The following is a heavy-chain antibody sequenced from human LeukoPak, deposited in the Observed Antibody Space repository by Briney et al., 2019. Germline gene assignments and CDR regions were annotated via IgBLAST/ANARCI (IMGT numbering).Heavy chain of an antibody. CDR3: ARELFYGDYGDY. D-gene: IGHD4-17*01. CDR1: GFTFSSYG. V-gene: IGHV3-33*01. CDR2: IWYDGSNK. Sequence: GGSLRLSCAASGFTFSSYGMHWVRQAPGKGLEWVAVIWYDGSNKYYADSVKGRFTISRDNSKNTLYLQMNSLRAEDTAVYYCARELFYGDYGDYWGQGTLVTVSS. J-gene: IGHJ4*02.